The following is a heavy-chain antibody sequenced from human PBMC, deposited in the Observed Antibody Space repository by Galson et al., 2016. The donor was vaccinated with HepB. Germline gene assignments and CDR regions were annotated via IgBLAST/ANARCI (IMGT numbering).Heavy chain of an antibody. D-gene: IGHD5-18*01. V-gene: IGHV3-30*18. Sequence: SLRLSCAASGFTFSYYGMHWVRQAPGKGLDWVTVISYDGSNKYYADSVKGRFIISRDNSKNTLYLQMNSLRAEDTAVYYCANDRTGGYSYGNRYYFYGMDVWGQGTTVSVSS. J-gene: IGHJ6*02. CDR2: ISYDGSNK. CDR3: ANDRTGGYSYGNRYYFYGMDV. CDR1: GFTFSYYG.